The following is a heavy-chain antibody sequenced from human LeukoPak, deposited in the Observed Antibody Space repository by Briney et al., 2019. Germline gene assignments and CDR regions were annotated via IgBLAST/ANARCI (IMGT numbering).Heavy chain of an antibody. CDR3: ARQQLSQLYYFDY. D-gene: IGHD6-13*01. Sequence: PSETLSLTCTVSGGSISSYYWSWIRQPPGKGLEWIGYIYYSGSTNYNPSLKSRVNISVDTSKNQFSLKLSSVTAADTAVYYCARQQLSQLYYFDYWGQGTLVTVSS. V-gene: IGHV4-59*01. CDR2: IYYSGST. CDR1: GGSISSYY. J-gene: IGHJ4*02.